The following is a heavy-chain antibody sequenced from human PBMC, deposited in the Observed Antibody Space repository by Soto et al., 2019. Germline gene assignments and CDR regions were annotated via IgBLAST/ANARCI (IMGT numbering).Heavy chain of an antibody. CDR2: ISYDGSNK. D-gene: IGHD6-19*01. CDR3: ARATSGWYKDAFDI. J-gene: IGHJ3*02. V-gene: IGHV3-30-3*01. Sequence: VHWVRQAPGKGLEWVAVISYDGSNKYYADSVKGRFTISRDNSKNTLYLQMNSLRPEDTAVYYCARATSGWYKDAFDIWGQGTMVTVSS.